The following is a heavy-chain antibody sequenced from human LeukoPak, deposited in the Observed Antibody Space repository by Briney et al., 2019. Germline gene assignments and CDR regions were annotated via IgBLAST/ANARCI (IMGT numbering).Heavy chain of an antibody. J-gene: IGHJ3*02. CDR2: IYYSGST. V-gene: IGHV4-30-4*08. D-gene: IGHD2-15*01. Sequence: SQTLSLTCTVSGGSISSGDYYWSWIRQPPGKGLEWIGYIYYSGSTYYNPSLKSRVTISVDTSKNQFSLKLSSVTAADTAVYYCAGTGHYWDAFDIWGQGTMVTVSS. CDR3: AGTGHYWDAFDI. CDR1: GGSISSGDYY.